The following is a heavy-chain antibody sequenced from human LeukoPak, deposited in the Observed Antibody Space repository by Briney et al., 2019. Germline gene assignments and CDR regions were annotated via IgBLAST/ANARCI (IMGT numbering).Heavy chain of an antibody. CDR3: ARGHRLPRYCSSTSCYRGYYFDY. CDR2: ISGSGGST. V-gene: IGHV3-23*01. D-gene: IGHD2-2*02. CDR1: GFTFSSYA. J-gene: IGHJ4*02. Sequence: GGSLRLSCAASGFTFSSYAMSWVRQAPGKGLEWVSAISGSGGSTYYADSVKGRFTISRDNSKNALYLQMNSLRAEDTAVYYCARGHRLPRYCSSTSCYRGYYFDYWGQGTLVTVSS.